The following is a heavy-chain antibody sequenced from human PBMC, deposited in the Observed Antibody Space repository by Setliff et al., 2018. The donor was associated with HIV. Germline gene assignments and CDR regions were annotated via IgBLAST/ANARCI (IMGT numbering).Heavy chain of an antibody. D-gene: IGHD3-3*01. Sequence: ASVKVSCKTSGYTFDIYYIHWVRQAPGQGLEWMGVIDPTGGRTTCAQKFEDRVTMTRDLSTSTVYMELTRLKSEDVAIYYCARDGINYDFWSGQNASNWFDPWGQGTLVTSPQ. J-gene: IGHJ5*02. CDR3: ARDGINYDFWSGQNASNWFDP. CDR2: IDPTGGRT. V-gene: IGHV1-46*02. CDR1: GYTFDIYY.